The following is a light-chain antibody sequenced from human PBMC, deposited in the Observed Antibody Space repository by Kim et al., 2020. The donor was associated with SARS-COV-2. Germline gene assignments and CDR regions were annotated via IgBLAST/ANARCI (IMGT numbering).Light chain of an antibody. J-gene: IGKJ1*01. V-gene: IGKV3-15*01. Sequence: SGSPGERAPPPYRASQSVSSDVAWYQQKLGPAPRLLIYDASTRATGIPDRFSGRGSGTEFTLTISSLQSEEFAVYYCQQYNDWWTFGQGTRWIS. CDR2: DAS. CDR3: QQYNDWWT. CDR1: QSVSSD.